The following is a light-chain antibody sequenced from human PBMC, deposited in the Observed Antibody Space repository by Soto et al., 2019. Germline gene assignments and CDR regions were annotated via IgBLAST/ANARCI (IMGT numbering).Light chain of an antibody. J-gene: IGLJ1*01. CDR1: SSDVGGYNY. CDR2: DVS. V-gene: IGLV2-14*03. CDR3: SSYTTSNTRQIV. Sequence: QSALTQPASVSGSPGQSSNIFCTGTSSDVGGYNYVSWYQHHPGKAPKLIIYDVSNRPSGVSNPFSGSKSGNTASLTISGLQPEDEADYYCSSYTTSNTRQIVFGTGTKVTVL.